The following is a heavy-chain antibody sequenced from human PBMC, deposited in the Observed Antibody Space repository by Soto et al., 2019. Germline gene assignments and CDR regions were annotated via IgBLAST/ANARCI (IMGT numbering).Heavy chain of an antibody. D-gene: IGHD3-22*01. CDR3: AREISYYYDSSGYTGIDY. V-gene: IGHV4-30-4*01. CDR2: IYYSGST. J-gene: IGHJ4*02. Sequence: PSETLSLTCTVSGGSISSGDYYWSWIRQPPGKGLEWIGYIYYSGSTYYNPSLKSQVTISVDTSKNQFSLKLSSVTAADTAVYYCAREISYYYDSSGYTGIDYWGQGTLVTVSS. CDR1: GGSISSGDYY.